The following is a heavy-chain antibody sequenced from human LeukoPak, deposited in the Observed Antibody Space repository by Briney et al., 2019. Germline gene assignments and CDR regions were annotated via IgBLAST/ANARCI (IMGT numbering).Heavy chain of an antibody. D-gene: IGHD6-19*01. CDR2: IKQDGSEK. Sequence: GGSLRLSCAASGFTFSSYWMSWVRQAPGKGLEWVANIKQDGSEKYYVDSVKGRFTISRDNAKNSLYLQMNSLRAEDTAVYYCARLSSGWRLSSFDYWGQGTLVTVSS. V-gene: IGHV3-7*01. J-gene: IGHJ4*02. CDR3: ARLSSGWRLSSFDY. CDR1: GFTFSSYW.